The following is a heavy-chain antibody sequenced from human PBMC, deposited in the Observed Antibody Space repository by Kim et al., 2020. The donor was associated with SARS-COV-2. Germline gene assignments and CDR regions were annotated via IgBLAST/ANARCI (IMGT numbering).Heavy chain of an antibody. CDR2: IIPIFGTA. D-gene: IGHD2-2*01. CDR3: ARAPPYQRGAYYYYYGMDV. CDR1: GGTFSSYA. Sequence: SVKVSCKASGGTFSSYAISWVRQAPGQGLEWMGGIIPIFGTANYAQKFQGRVTITADESTSTAYMELSSLRSEDTAVYYCARAPPYQRGAYYYYYGMDVWGQGTTVTVSS. J-gene: IGHJ6*02. V-gene: IGHV1-69*13.